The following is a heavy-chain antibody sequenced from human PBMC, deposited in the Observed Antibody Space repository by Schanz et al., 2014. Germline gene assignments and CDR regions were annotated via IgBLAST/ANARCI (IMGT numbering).Heavy chain of an antibody. D-gene: IGHD5-12*01. CDR2: VYMSAAST. CDR3: ARDEGRDGYNLAFDV. CDR1: GFTVSSNY. V-gene: IGHV3-53*01. J-gene: IGHJ3*01. Sequence: EVQVLESGGGLIQPGGSLRLSCAVSGFTVSSNYMSWVRQAPGKGLEWVSTVYMSAASTRYADSVKGRFIISRDSSKNTLFLQMNSLRPEDTALYFCARDEGRDGYNLAFDVWGQGTLVTVSS.